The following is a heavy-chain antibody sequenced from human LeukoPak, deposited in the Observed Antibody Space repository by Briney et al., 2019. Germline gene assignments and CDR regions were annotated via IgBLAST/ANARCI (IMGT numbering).Heavy chain of an antibody. CDR2: INQEGSER. V-gene: IGHV3-7*01. D-gene: IGHD3-16*02. J-gene: IGHJ4*02. CDR3: ARIIGAFGTYRYDS. Sequence: PGGSLRLSCEVSGFIFSSYWMSWVRQAPGKGLEWVGNINQEGSERNHGDSVNGRFTISRGNAENSLYLQMNSLRAEDTAVYYCARIIGAFGTYRYDSWGQGTLVSVSS. CDR1: GFIFSSYW.